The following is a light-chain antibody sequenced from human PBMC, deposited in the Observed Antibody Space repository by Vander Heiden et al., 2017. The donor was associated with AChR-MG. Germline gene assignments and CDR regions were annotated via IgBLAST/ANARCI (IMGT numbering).Light chain of an antibody. CDR2: DAS. J-gene: IGKJ4*01. Sequence: AIQLTQSPSSLSASVGDRVTITCRASQGISSALAWYQQKPGKAPKLLIYDASSLESGVPSRFRGSGSGTDFTLTISSRQPEDFATYYCQQLNSYPLTLGGGTKVEIK. CDR3: QQLNSYPLT. CDR1: QGISSA. V-gene: IGKV1-13*02.